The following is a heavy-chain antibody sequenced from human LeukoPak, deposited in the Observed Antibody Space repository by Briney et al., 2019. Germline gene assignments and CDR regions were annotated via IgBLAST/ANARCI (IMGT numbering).Heavy chain of an antibody. CDR3: ARDYMVRGVMPPSYYYYGMDV. CDR1: GGTFSSYA. D-gene: IGHD3-10*01. CDR2: IIPIFGTA. J-gene: IGHJ6*02. V-gene: IGHV1-69*13. Sequence: ASVKVPCKASGGTFSSYAISWVRQAPGQGLEWMRGIIPIFGTANYAQKFQGRVTTTADESTSTAYMELSSLRSEDTAVYYCARDYMVRGVMPPSYYYYGMDVWGQGTTVTVSS.